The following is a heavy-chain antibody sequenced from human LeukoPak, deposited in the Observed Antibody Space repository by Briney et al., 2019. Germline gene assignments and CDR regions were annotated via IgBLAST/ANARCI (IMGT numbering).Heavy chain of an antibody. CDR2: ISSSSSTI. CDR1: GFTFSTYS. V-gene: IGHV3-48*01. CDR3: ARDDHYNYCYMDV. Sequence: PGGSLRLSCAASGFTFSTYSMNWVRQAPGKGLEWVSYISSSSSTIYYADSVKGRFTISRDNAENSLYLQMNSLGAEDTAVYYCARDDHYNYCYMDVWGKGTTVTVSS. J-gene: IGHJ6*03.